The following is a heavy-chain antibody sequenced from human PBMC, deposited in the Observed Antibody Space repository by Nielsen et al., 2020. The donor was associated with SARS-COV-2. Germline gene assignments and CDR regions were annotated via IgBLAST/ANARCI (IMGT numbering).Heavy chain of an antibody. J-gene: IGHJ5*02. V-gene: IGHV4-39*07. Sequence: SETLSLTCTVSGGSISSSSYYWGWIRQPPGKGLEWIGNIYYSGTTYYNPSFKSRVTISVDTSKNQFSLKLSSVTAADTAVYYCARTMNYDFWSGIVGWFDPWGQGTLVTVSS. D-gene: IGHD3-3*01. CDR2: IYYSGTT. CDR3: ARTMNYDFWSGIVGWFDP. CDR1: GGSISSSSYY.